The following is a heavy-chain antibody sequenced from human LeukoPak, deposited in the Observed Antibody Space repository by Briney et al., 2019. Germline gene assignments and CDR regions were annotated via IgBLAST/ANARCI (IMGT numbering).Heavy chain of an antibody. CDR3: ARPPGGYCSGGSCHSEYYFDY. CDR2: IYPGDSDT. J-gene: IGHJ4*02. CDR1: GYSFTSYW. D-gene: IGHD2-15*01. V-gene: IGHV5-51*01. Sequence: ESLKISCKGSGYSFTSYWIGWVRQMPGKGLEWMGIIYPGDSDTRYSPSFQGQVTISADKSISTAYLQWSSLKASDTAMYYCARPPGGYCSGGSCHSEYYFDYWGQGTLVTVSS.